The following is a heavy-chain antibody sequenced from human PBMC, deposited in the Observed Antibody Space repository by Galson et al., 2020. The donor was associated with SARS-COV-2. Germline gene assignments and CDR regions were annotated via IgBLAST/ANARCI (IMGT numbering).Heavy chain of an antibody. V-gene: IGHV3-30*18. Sequence: GESLKISCAASGFTFSSYGMHWVRQAPGKGLEWVAVISYDGSNKYYADSVKGRFTISRDNSKNTLYLQMNSLRAEDTAVYYCAKFMYYYDSSGYSTVDYWGQGTLVTVSS. CDR3: AKFMYYYDSSGYSTVDY. J-gene: IGHJ4*02. D-gene: IGHD3-22*01. CDR1: GFTFSSYG. CDR2: ISYDGSNK.